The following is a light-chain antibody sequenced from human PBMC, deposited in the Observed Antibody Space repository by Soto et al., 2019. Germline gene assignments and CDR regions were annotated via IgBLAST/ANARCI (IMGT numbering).Light chain of an antibody. CDR1: TSDVADFNY. Sequence: QSALTQPASVSGSPGQSITISCTGTTSDVADFNYVSWYQHHPGNAPKLIIYAASNRPPGVSNRFSGSKSGNTASLTISGLQAEDEVEYYCSSSTSTTTLLFGGGTKLTVL. CDR2: AAS. V-gene: IGLV2-14*01. J-gene: IGLJ2*01. CDR3: SSSTSTTTLL.